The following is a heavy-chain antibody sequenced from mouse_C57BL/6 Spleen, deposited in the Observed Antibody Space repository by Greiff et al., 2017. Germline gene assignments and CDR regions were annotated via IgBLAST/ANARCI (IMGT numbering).Heavy chain of an antibody. Sequence: VQLKESEGGLVQPGSSMKLSCTASGFTFSDYYMAWVRQVPEKGLEWVANINYDGSSTYYLDSLKSRFIISRDNAKNILYLQMSSLKSEDTATYYCARTGTDAMDYWGQGTSVTVSS. CDR2: INYDGSST. J-gene: IGHJ4*01. V-gene: IGHV5-16*01. CDR1: GFTFSDYY. CDR3: ARTGTDAMDY. D-gene: IGHD4-1*01.